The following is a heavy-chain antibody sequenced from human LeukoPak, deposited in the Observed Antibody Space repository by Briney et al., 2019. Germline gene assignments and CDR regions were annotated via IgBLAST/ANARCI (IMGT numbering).Heavy chain of an antibody. CDR1: GFTFSSYS. D-gene: IGHD1-26*01. CDR2: ISSSGSTI. Sequence: GGSLRLSCAASGFTFSSYSMNWVRQAPGKGLEWVSYISSSGSTIYYADSVKGRFTISRDNAKNSLYLQMNSLSAEDTAVYYCARESIVGAVDYWGQGTLVTVSS. J-gene: IGHJ4*02. V-gene: IGHV3-48*01. CDR3: ARESIVGAVDY.